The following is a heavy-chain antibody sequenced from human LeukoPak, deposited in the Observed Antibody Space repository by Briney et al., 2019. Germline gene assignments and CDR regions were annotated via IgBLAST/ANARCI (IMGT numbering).Heavy chain of an antibody. Sequence: SETLSLTCTVSGGSISSGDYYWSWIRQPPGKGLEWLGYIYYSGSTYYNPSLKSRVTISVDTSKNQFSLKLSSVTAADTAVYYCASYNYDFWSGFGPSWGQGTLVTVSS. CDR3: ASYNYDFWSGFGPS. V-gene: IGHV4-30-4*01. CDR1: GGSISSGDYY. CDR2: IYYSGST. J-gene: IGHJ4*02. D-gene: IGHD3-3*01.